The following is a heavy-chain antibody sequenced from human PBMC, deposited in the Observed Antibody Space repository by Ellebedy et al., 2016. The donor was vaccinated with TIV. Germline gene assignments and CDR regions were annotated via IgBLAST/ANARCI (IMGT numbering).Heavy chain of an antibody. Sequence: AASVKVSCKASGYTFTGYYMHWVRQAPGQGLEWMGGIIPIFGTANYAQKFQGRVTITADESTSTAYMELSSLRSEDTAVYYCAQSTGLLQQPNIWHYYYDGMDVWGQGTTVTVSS. CDR1: GYTFTGYY. V-gene: IGHV1-69*13. CDR2: IIPIFGTA. CDR3: AQSTGLLQQPNIWHYYYDGMDV. J-gene: IGHJ6*02. D-gene: IGHD2/OR15-2a*01.